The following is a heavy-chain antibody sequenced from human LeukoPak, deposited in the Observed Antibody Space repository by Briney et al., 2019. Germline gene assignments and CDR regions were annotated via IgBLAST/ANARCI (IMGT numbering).Heavy chain of an antibody. Sequence: PGGSLRLSCAASGFTFNNYWMSWVRQAPGKGLEWASAASGSGDSTYYADSVRGRFTISRDKSKTTLYLQMNSLRGEDTAVYYCARDRYCGGDCYYWYFDLWGRGTLVTVSS. D-gene: IGHD2-21*02. CDR2: ASGSGDST. V-gene: IGHV3-23*01. J-gene: IGHJ2*01. CDR3: ARDRYCGGDCYYWYFDL. CDR1: GFTFNNYW.